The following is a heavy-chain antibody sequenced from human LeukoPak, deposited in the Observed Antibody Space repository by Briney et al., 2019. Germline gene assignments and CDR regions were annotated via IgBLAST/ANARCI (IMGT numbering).Heavy chain of an antibody. V-gene: IGHV4-59*11. CDR3: ARSVYPHYYFDY. CDR1: GGSITSHY. Sequence: TETLSLTCTVSGGSITSHYWNWIRQPPGKGLEWIGYINHNGYSNSNPSLKSRVTISRDTSKNQFSLKLNSVTAADTAVYYCARSVYPHYYFDYWGQATLVTVSP. CDR2: INHNGYS. D-gene: IGHD3-16*01. J-gene: IGHJ4*02.